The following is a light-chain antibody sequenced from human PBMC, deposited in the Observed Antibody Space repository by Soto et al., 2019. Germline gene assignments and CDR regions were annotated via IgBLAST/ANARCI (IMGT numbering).Light chain of an antibody. CDR2: GAS. Sequence: IVLTQSPGTLSLSPGERATLSCRASQSVSSSYLAWYQQTPGQAPRLLIYGASSRATGIPDRFSGSGSGTDFTLTSSRLEPEDFAVYYCQQYGSSPPDTFGGGTKVEIK. J-gene: IGKJ4*01. CDR3: QQYGSSPPDT. V-gene: IGKV3-20*01. CDR1: QSVSSSY.